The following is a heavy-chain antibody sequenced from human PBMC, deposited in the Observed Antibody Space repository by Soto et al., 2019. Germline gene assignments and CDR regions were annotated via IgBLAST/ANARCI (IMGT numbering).Heavy chain of an antibody. CDR3: TRERWDYGDPKWYFDL. CDR2: INHSGST. CDR1: GGSFSGYY. V-gene: IGHV4-34*01. D-gene: IGHD4-17*01. Sequence: SETLSLTCAVYGGSFSGYYWSWIRQPPGKGLEWIGEINHSGSTNYNPSLKSRVTISVDTSKNQFSLKLSSVTAADTAVYYCTRERWDYGDPKWYFDLWGRGTLVTVSS. J-gene: IGHJ2*01.